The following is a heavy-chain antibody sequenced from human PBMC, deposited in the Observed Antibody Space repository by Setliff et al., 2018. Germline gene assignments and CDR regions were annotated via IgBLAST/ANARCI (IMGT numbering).Heavy chain of an antibody. CDR1: GFSLNTSGMR. CDR3: ARISASSSHFDY. CDR2: IDWDDDK. V-gene: IGHV2-70*04. Sequence: SGPTLVNPTQTLTLTCTFSGFSLNTSGMRVSWIRQPPGKALEWLARIDWDDDKFYSTSLKTRLTISKDTSKKQVVLTITNMDPVDTATYYCARISASSSHFDYWGPGTLVTVSS. D-gene: IGHD6-13*01. J-gene: IGHJ4*02.